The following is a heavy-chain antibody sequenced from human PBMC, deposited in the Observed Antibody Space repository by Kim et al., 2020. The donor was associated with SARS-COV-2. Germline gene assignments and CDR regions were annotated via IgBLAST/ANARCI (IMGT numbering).Heavy chain of an antibody. CDR3: GAIRTFMVRGDDAFDI. J-gene: IGHJ3*02. D-gene: IGHD3-10*01. V-gene: IGHV4-39*01. CDR1: GGSISSSSYY. Sequence: SETLSLTCTVSGGSISSSSYYWGWIRQPPGKGLEWIGSIYYSGSTYYNPSLKSRVTISVDTSKNQFSLKLSSVTAADTAVYYCGAIRTFMVRGDDAFDIWGQGTMVTVSS. CDR2: IYYSGST.